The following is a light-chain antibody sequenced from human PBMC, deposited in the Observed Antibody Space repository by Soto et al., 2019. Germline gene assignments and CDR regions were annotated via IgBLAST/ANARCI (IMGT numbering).Light chain of an antibody. CDR2: KAS. V-gene: IGKV1-5*03. J-gene: IGKJ1*01. CDR3: QQYNSMRWT. CDR1: QSISSW. Sequence: QITPFSSTLSATVRNQVTITFRASQSISSWLAWYQQKPGKAPKLLIYKASSLESGVPSRFSGSGSGTEFTLTISSLQPDDFATYYCQQYNSMRWTFGQGTKVDIK.